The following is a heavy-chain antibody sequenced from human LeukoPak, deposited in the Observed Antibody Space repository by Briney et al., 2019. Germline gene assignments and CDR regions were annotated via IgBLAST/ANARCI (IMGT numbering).Heavy chain of an antibody. V-gene: IGHV3-73*01. CDR2: IRSKANSYAT. CDR3: TKPSYDSSVSGVVY. D-gene: IGHD3-22*01. CDR1: GFTFSGSA. Sequence: GGSLRLSCAASGFTFSGSAIHWVRQASGKGLEWVGRIRSKANSYATTDAASVKGRFTISRDDSKNTAYLQMNSLKTEDTAVYYCTKPSYDSSVSGVVYWGQGTLVTVSS. J-gene: IGHJ4*02.